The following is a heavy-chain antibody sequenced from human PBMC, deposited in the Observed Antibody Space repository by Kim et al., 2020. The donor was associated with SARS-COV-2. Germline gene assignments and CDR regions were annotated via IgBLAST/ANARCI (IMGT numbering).Heavy chain of an antibody. J-gene: IGHJ6*02. Sequence: ASVKVSCKASGYTFTSYAMHWVRQAPGQRLEWMGWINAGNGNTKYSQKFQGRVTITRDTSASTAYMELSSLRSEDTAVYYCARCTYYDFWSGSNYGMDVWGQGTTVTVSS. CDR2: INAGNGNT. D-gene: IGHD3-3*01. CDR3: ARCTYYDFWSGSNYGMDV. CDR1: GYTFTSYA. V-gene: IGHV1-3*01.